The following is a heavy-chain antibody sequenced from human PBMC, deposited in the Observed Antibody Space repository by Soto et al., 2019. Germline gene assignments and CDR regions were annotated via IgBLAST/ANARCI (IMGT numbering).Heavy chain of an antibody. D-gene: IGHD2-2*01. J-gene: IGHJ4*02. CDR1: GFTFSSYS. CDR2: ISSSSSYI. Sequence: EVQLVESGGGLVKPGGSLRLSCAASGFTFSSYSMNWVRQAPGKGLEWVSSISSSSSYIYYADSVKGRFTISRDNAKNSLSLQMNSLRGEDTAVCYCARRSSYDVDYWGQGTLVTVSS. CDR3: ARRSSYDVDY. V-gene: IGHV3-21*01.